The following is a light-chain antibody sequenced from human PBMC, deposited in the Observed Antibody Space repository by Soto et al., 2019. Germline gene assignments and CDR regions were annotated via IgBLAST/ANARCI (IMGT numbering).Light chain of an antibody. J-gene: IGLJ2*01. CDR3: QVWDNGSDHPVI. Sequence: SYELTQPPSVSVAPGKTASITCGGDNIESRTVHWYQHQPGQAPVLVIFYDGDRPSGIPERFSGSNSGNTATLTISRVEAGDEGDYYCQVWDNGSDHPVIFGGGTKLTVL. V-gene: IGLV3-21*01. CDR2: YDG. CDR1: NIESRT.